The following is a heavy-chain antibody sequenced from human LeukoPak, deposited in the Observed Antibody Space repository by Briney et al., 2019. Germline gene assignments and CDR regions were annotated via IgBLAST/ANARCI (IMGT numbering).Heavy chain of an antibody. CDR3: ARVLEARGSPEGNYFDY. V-gene: IGHV4-38-2*02. Sequence: SETLSLTCTVSGYSISSGYYWGWIRQPPGKGLEWIGSIYHSGSTYYNPSLKSRVTISVDTSKNQFSLKLSSVTAADTAVYYCARVLEARGSPEGNYFDYWGQGTLVTVSS. CDR1: GYSISSGYY. J-gene: IGHJ4*02. CDR2: IYHSGST. D-gene: IGHD2-15*01.